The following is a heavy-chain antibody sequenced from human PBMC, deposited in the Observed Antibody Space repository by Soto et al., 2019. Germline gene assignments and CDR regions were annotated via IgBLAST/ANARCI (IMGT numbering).Heavy chain of an antibody. CDR3: TRGPRPISTGTGAY. CDR2: IYNDGTYS. D-gene: IGHD3-10*01. V-gene: IGHV3-74*01. J-gene: IGHJ4*02. Sequence: GGSLRLSCAASGFIFKMYWMHWVRQSPGKGLVWISRIYNDGTYSDYADSVRGRFTISRDNVNDTLYVQMNNLRAEDSGLYYCTRGPRPISTGTGAYWGQGTQVTVSS. CDR1: GFIFKMYW.